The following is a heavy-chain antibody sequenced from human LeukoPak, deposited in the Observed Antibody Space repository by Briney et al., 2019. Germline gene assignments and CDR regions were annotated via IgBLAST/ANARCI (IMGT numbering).Heavy chain of an antibody. CDR3: AKDPYHTIFGVVIGTFDP. CDR2: LRYDGSNK. J-gene: IGHJ5*02. Sequence: GGSLRLSCAASGFTFSSYGMHWVRQAPGKGLEWVAFLRYDGSNKYYADSVKGRFTISRDNSKNTLYLQMNSLRAEDTAVYYCAKDPYHTIFGVVIGTFDPWVQGTLVTVSS. D-gene: IGHD3-3*01. CDR1: GFTFSSYG. V-gene: IGHV3-30*02.